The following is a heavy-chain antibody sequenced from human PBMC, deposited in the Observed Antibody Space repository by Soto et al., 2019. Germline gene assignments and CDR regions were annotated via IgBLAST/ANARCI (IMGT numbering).Heavy chain of an antibody. CDR3: ARGVTAGVDY. V-gene: IGHV1-8*01. CDR2: MQPSSGRT. D-gene: IGHD1-26*01. Sequence: QVQLVQSGAEVREPGASVKVSCKASGYSFTSLDINWVRQTTGQGLEWMGWMQPSSGRTGYAQKFQGRVTMTRDTDINTAYRELSSLTSDDTAFYYCARGVTAGVDYWGQGPVVTVSA. CDR1: GYSFTSLD. J-gene: IGHJ4*02.